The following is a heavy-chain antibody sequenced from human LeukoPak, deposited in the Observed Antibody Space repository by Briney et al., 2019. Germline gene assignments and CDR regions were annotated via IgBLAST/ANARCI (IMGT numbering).Heavy chain of an antibody. CDR1: GYTFTSYD. CDR3: ARGAPADYGGNQEYFQH. V-gene: IGHV1-8*02. CDR2: MNPNSGNT. Sequence: ASVKASCKASGYTFTSYDINWVRQATGQGLEWMGWMNPNSGNTGYAQKFQGRVTITRNTSISTAYMELSSLRSEDTAVYYCARGAPADYGGNQEYFQHWGQGTLVTVSS. J-gene: IGHJ1*01. D-gene: IGHD4-23*01.